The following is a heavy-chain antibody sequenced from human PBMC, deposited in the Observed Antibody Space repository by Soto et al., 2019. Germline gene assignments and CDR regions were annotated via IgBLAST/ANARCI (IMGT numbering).Heavy chain of an antibody. V-gene: IGHV1-8*01. J-gene: IGHJ6*02. Sequence: ASVKVSCKASGYTFTSYDINWVRQATGQGLEWMGWMNPNSGNTGYAQKFQGRVTMTRNTSISTAYMELSSLRSEDTAVYYCASTTAGMVQYYYYGMDVWGQGTTVTVSS. CDR3: ASTTAGMVQYYYYGMDV. CDR2: MNPNSGNT. CDR1: GYTFTSYD. D-gene: IGHD6-13*01.